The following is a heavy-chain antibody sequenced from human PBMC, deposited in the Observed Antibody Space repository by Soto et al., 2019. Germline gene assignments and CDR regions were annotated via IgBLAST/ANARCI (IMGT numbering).Heavy chain of an antibody. CDR2: IYYSGST. CDR1: GGSIISGDYY. D-gene: IGHD3-3*01. Sequence: SETLSLTCTVSGGSIISGDYYWSWIRQPPGKGLEWIGYIYYSGSTYYNPSLKSRVTISVDTSKNQFSLKLSSVTAADTAVYYCARVRGTVTYYDFWSGLEGYFDYWGQGTLVTVSS. CDR3: ARVRGTVTYYDFWSGLEGYFDY. J-gene: IGHJ4*02. V-gene: IGHV4-30-4*01.